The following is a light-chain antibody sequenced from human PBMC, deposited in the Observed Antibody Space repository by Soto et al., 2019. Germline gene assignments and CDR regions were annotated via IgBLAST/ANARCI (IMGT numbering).Light chain of an antibody. Sequence: EMVMTQSPATLSVSPGERATLSCRASQSVSSNLAWYQQKPGQAPRLLIYGASTRATGIPARFSGSGSGTEFTLTISSLQSEDFAVYYCQVRNSWPPLFTFGPGTKVDIK. CDR3: QVRNSWPPLFT. CDR2: GAS. CDR1: QSVSSN. J-gene: IGKJ3*01. V-gene: IGKV3-15*01.